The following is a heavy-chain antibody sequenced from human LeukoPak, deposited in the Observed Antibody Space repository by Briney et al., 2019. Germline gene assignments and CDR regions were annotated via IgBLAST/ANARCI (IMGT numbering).Heavy chain of an antibody. J-gene: IGHJ4*02. CDR1: GGSISSSNW. V-gene: IGHV4-4*02. CDR3: ASAARGSWSYPHY. CDR2: IYHSGRT. D-gene: IGHD3-10*01. Sequence: SETLSLTCAVSGGSISSSNWWSWVRQPPGKGLEWIGEIYHSGRTNYNPALKSRVTISVGKSKYQFSLKLSSVTAADTAVYYCASAARGSWSYPHYWGQGTLVTVSS.